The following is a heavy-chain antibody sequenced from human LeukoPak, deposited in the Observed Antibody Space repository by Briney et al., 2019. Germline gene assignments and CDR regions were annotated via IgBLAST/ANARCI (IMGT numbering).Heavy chain of an antibody. CDR1: GFTVSSNY. D-gene: IGHD5-12*01. J-gene: IGHJ4*02. Sequence: GGSLRLSCAASGFTVSSNYMSWVRQAPGKGLEWVANIKQDGSEKYYVDSVKGRFTISRDNAKNSLYLQMNSLRAEDTAVYYCARVVSLSALAFDYWGQGTLVTVSS. V-gene: IGHV3-7*01. CDR2: IKQDGSEK. CDR3: ARVVSLSALAFDY.